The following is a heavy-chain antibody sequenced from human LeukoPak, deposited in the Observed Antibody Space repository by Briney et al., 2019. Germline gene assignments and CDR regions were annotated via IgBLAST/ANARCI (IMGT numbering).Heavy chain of an antibody. CDR3: ARDFGYRRFGELLPPHDAFDI. J-gene: IGHJ3*02. CDR2: INPNSGGT. CDR1: GYTFTGYY. V-gene: IGHV1-2*02. Sequence: ASVKVSCKASGYTFTGYYMHWVRQAPGQGLEWMGWINPNSGGTNYAQKFQGRVTMTRDTSISTAYMELSRLRSDDTAVYYCARDFGYRRFGELLPPHDAFDIWGQGTMVTVSS. D-gene: IGHD3-10*01.